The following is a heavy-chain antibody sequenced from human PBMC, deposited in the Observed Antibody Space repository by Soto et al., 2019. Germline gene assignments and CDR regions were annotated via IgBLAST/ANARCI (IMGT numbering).Heavy chain of an antibody. CDR3: AKGFIVVVTVLRPDDAFDV. CDR2: ISGGGGNT. V-gene: IGHV3-23*01. CDR1: GFTFGNYG. D-gene: IGHD2-21*02. Sequence: DVQLLESGGGLVQPGGSLRLSCATSGFTFGNYGKNWVRQAPGKGLEWVSGISGGGGNTYYADSVKGRFTIPRDPSKNTVFLEMNSLRAEDTAVYYCAKGFIVVVTVLRPDDAFDVWGQGTLVTVSS. J-gene: IGHJ3*01.